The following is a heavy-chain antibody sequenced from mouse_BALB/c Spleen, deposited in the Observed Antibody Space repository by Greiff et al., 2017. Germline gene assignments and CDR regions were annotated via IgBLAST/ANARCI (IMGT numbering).Heavy chain of an antibody. J-gene: IGHJ3*01. CDR2: ILPGSGST. CDR1: GYTFSSYW. D-gene: IGHD2-4*01. V-gene: IGHV1-9*01. Sequence: VQLQESGAELMKPGASVKISCKATGYTFSSYWIEWVKQRPGHGLEWIGEILPGSGSTNYNEKFKGKATFTADTSSNTAYMQLSSLTSEDSAVYYCARWTMIFPFAYWGQGTLVTVSA. CDR3: ARWTMIFPFAY.